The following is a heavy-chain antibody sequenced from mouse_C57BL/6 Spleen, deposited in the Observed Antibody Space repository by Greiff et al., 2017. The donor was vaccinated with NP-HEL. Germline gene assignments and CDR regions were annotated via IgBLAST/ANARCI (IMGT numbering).Heavy chain of an antibody. Sequence: QVQLQQSGAELVKPGASVKLSCKASGYTFTSYWMHWVKQRPGQGLEWIGMIHPNSGSTNYNEKFKSKATLTVDKSPSTAYMQLSSLTSEDSAVYYCAGWLLRAMDYWGQGTSVTVSS. D-gene: IGHD2-3*01. CDR2: IHPNSGST. J-gene: IGHJ4*01. CDR3: AGWLLRAMDY. CDR1: GYTFTSYW. V-gene: IGHV1-64*01.